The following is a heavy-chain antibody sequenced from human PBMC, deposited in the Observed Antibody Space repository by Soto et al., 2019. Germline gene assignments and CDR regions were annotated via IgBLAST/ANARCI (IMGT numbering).Heavy chain of an antibody. CDR3: ARERRGTTPLRAFDI. J-gene: IGHJ3*02. V-gene: IGHV3-21*01. CDR1: GFTFSSYS. Sequence: ESGGGLVKPGGSLRLSCAASGFTFSSYSMNWVRQAPGKGLEWVSSISSSSSYIYYADSVKGRFTISRDNAKNSLYLQMNSLRAEDTAVYYCARERRGTTPLRAFDIWGQGTMVTVSS. D-gene: IGHD3-16*01. CDR2: ISSSSSYI.